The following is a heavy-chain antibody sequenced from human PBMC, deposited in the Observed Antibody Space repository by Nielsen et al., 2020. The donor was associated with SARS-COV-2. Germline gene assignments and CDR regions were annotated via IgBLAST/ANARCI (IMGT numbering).Heavy chain of an antibody. CDR3: AREGGYGFDP. Sequence: GGSLRLSRAASGFTFSSYAMSWVRQAPGKGLEWVSAISGSGGSTYYADSVKGRFTISGDNAKNSLYLQMNSLRDEDTAVYYCAREGGYGFDPWGQGTLVTVSS. CDR2: ISGSGGST. CDR1: GFTFSSYA. J-gene: IGHJ5*02. V-gene: IGHV3-23*01. D-gene: IGHD3-16*01.